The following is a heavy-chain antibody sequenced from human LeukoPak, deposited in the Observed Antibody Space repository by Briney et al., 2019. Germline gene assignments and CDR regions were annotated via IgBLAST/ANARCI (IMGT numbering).Heavy chain of an antibody. CDR3: ASRYGSGSYGFDF. V-gene: IGHV4-59*01. Sequence: SETLSLTCTVSGASISNYYWTWIRQPPGKGLEWIGYYYYGGSTEYNPSLKSRVNISVDTFKNQFSLKLSSVTAADTAVYYCASRYGSGSYGFDFWGQGTLVTVSS. CDR2: YYYGGST. J-gene: IGHJ4*02. CDR1: GASISNYY. D-gene: IGHD3-10*01.